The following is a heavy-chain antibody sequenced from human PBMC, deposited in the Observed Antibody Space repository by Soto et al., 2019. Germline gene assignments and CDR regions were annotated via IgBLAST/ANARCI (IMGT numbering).Heavy chain of an antibody. CDR3: AIGTRNSWPGDF. D-gene: IGHD6-13*01. J-gene: IGHJ4*02. Sequence: QVQVVQSGAEVKKPGSSVKVSCKASVGTFSNYAISWVRQAPGHGLEWVGGIIPLTETPVYALTVQGRLTTTADEITSAAYMEVISLRADDADFYYCAIGTRNSWPGDFWGEGSVVTVSS. V-gene: IGHV1-69*01. CDR1: VGTFSNYA. CDR2: IIPLTETP.